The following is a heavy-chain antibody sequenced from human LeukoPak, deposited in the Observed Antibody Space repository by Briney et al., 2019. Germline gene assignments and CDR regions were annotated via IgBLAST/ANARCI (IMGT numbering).Heavy chain of an antibody. CDR3: ARVYDYYDSSGYYYDY. D-gene: IGHD3-22*01. V-gene: IGHV1-69*05. J-gene: IGHJ4*02. CDR2: IIPIFGTA. CDR1: GGTFSSYA. Sequence: SVKVSCKASGGTFSSYAISWVRQAPGQGLECMGRIIPIFGTANYAQKFQGRVTITTDESTSTAYMELSSLRSEDTAVYYCARVYDYYDSSGYYYDYWGQGTLVTVSS.